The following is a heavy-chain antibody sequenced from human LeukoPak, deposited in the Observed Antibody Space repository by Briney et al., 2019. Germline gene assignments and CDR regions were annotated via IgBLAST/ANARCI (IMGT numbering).Heavy chain of an antibody. J-gene: IGHJ4*02. D-gene: IGHD3-22*01. Sequence: GGSLRLSCAASGFTFSSYGMSWVRQAPGKGLEWVANIKQDGREKYYVDSGKVRFTISRDNAKNSLYLQMNSLRAEDTAVYYCARRLTMMVVVRGYYFDYWGQGTMVTVSS. V-gene: IGHV3-7*01. CDR2: IKQDGREK. CDR1: GFTFSSYG. CDR3: ARRLTMMVVVRGYYFDY.